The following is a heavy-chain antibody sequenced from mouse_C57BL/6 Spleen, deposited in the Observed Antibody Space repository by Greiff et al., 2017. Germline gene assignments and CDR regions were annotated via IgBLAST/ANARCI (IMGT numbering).Heavy chain of an antibody. CDR1: GFTFSSYA. V-gene: IGHV5-9-1*02. D-gene: IGHD1-3*01. Sequence: EVQGVESGEGLVKPGGSLKLSCAASGFTFSSYAMSWVRQTPEKRLEWVAYISSGGDYIYYADTVKGRFTISRDNARNTLYLQMSSLKSEDTAMCYCTRESGYSFDYWGQGTTLTVSS. CDR2: ISSGGDYI. CDR3: TRESGYSFDY. J-gene: IGHJ2*01.